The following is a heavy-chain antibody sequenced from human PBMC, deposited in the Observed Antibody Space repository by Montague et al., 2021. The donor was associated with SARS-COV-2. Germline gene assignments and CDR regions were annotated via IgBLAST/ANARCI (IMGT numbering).Heavy chain of an antibody. CDR1: GGPFSGYF. Sequence: SETLSLTCAIYGGPFSGYFWSWIRQSPGKGLEWIGEISYTGHTRYNPSLQSRASISGDSSENQFLLTLTSVTAADTAVYYCARSHYSVSWCPDWGQGTLVTVSS. CDR3: ARSHYSVSWCPD. D-gene: IGHD5/OR15-5a*01. V-gene: IGHV4-34*01. CDR2: ISYTGHT. J-gene: IGHJ4*02.